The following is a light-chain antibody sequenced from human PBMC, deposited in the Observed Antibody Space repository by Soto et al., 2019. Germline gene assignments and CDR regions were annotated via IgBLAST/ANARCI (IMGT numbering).Light chain of an antibody. CDR1: RSVSSN. J-gene: IGKJ1*01. Sequence: EIVVTQSPSTLSRFPWGVATLSCRASRSVSSNLAGYQQKPGQAPRLLIYGASTRAAGIPARFSGSGSGTEFTLTISSLQSEDFALYYCQQYNNWPTWTFGQGTKVDI. V-gene: IGKV3-15*01. CDR3: QQYNNWPTWT. CDR2: GAS.